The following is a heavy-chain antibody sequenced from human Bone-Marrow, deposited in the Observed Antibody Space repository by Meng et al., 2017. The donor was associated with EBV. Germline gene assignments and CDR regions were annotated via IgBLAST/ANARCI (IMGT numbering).Heavy chain of an antibody. D-gene: IGHD6-19*01. CDR2: IYWDDET. J-gene: IGHJ4*02. CDR1: GFSLSTSGMG. V-gene: IGHV2-5*02. CDR3: AHRRSDSGWFGY. Sequence: QNTLKESGPPVINPTQTLPLTCTFSGFSLSTSGMGVAWIRQPPGKALEWLALIYWDDETRYSPALKNRLTVTKDSSKNQVVFRMANLDPADTATYYCAHRRSDSGWFGYWGQGTLVTVSS.